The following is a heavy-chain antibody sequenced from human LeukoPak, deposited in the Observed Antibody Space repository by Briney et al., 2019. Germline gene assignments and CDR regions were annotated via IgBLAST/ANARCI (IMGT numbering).Heavy chain of an antibody. CDR1: GFTFSSYA. Sequence: PGGSLRLSCSASGFTFSSYAMHWVRQAPGKGLEWVAVISYDGSNKYYADSVKGRFTISRDNSKNTLYLQMNSLRAEDTAVYYCTRGADSWGQGTQVTVSS. J-gene: IGHJ5*01. V-gene: IGHV3-30-3*01. CDR3: TRGADS. CDR2: ISYDGSNK.